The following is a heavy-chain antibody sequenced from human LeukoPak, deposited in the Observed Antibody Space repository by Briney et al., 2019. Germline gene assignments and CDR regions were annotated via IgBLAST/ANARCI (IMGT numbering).Heavy chain of an antibody. CDR2: IWYDASEK. V-gene: IGHV3-33*01. J-gene: IGHJ3*02. D-gene: IGHD3-22*01. Sequence: GGSLRLSCVASGFTFSSHGMHWVRQAPGKGLEWVAVIWYDASEKYYADSVKGRFTISRDNSKNTLYLQMSSLRVEDTAVYYCARNDRGAFDIWGQGTMVTVSS. CDR1: GFTFSSHG. CDR3: ARNDRGAFDI.